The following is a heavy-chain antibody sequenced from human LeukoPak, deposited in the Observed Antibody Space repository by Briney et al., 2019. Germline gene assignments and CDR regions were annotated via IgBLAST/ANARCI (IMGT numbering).Heavy chain of an antibody. D-gene: IGHD4-17*01. Sequence: GGSLRLSCAASGFTFSNAWMSWVRQAPGKGLEWVGRIKSKTDGGTTDYAAPVKGRFTISRDDSKNTLYLQMNSLKTEDTAVYYCTTDPTVTMVNPFDYWGQGTLVTVSS. CDR1: GFTFSNAW. J-gene: IGHJ4*02. V-gene: IGHV3-15*01. CDR2: IKSKTDGGTT. CDR3: TTDPTVTMVNPFDY.